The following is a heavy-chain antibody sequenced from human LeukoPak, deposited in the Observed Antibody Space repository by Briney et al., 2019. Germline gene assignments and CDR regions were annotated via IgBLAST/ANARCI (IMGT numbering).Heavy chain of an antibody. J-gene: IGHJ5*02. CDR1: GGTFSSSA. CDR3: AREARIAAAGPPDWFDP. V-gene: IGHV1-69*13. Sequence: ASVKVSCKTSGGTFSSSAITWVRQAPGQGLEWMGGIIPIFGTANYAQKFQGRVTITADESTSTAYMELSSLRSEDTAVYYCAREARIAAAGPPDWFDPWGQGTLVTVSS. D-gene: IGHD6-13*01. CDR2: IIPIFGTA.